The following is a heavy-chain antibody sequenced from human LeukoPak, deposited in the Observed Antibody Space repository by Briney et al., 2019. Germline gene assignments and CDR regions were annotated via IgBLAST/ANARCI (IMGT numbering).Heavy chain of an antibody. CDR2: INPNSGGT. J-gene: IGHJ4*02. CDR3: ARIWLKKGGYCSGGYCYFDY. CDR1: GYTFTDYF. V-gene: IGHV1-2*06. D-gene: IGHD2-15*01. Sequence: ASVKVSCKASGYTFTDYFIHWVRQAPGQGLEWMGRINPNSGGTNYAQKFQDRVTMTRDTSINTAYMELSRLRSDDTAVYYCARIWLKKGGYCSGGYCYFDYWGQGPLVTVSS.